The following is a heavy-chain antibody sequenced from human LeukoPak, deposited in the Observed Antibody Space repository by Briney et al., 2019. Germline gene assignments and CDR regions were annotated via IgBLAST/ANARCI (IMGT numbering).Heavy chain of an antibody. CDR2: ISGGGGST. V-gene: IGHV3-23*01. CDR1: GFTFSSYA. CDR3: AKDSGCSSTSCEYFQH. J-gene: IGHJ1*01. D-gene: IGHD2-2*01. Sequence: TGGSLRLSCAASGFTFSSYAMSWVRQAPGKGLEWVSAISGGGGSTYYADSVKGRFTISRDNSKNTLYLQMNSLRAEDTAVYYCAKDSGCSSTSCEYFQHWGQGTLVTVSS.